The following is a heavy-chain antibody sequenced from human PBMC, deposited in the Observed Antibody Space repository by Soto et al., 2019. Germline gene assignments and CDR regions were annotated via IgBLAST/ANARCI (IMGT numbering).Heavy chain of an antibody. CDR3: AKDRVGGTFYTPLGF. V-gene: IGHV3-30*18. J-gene: IGHJ4*02. D-gene: IGHD1-7*01. CDR2: ITYDGSNK. Sequence: HWVRQAPGKGLEWVAVITYDGSNKYYADSVKGRFTISRDNSKNTLSLHLNTLKPEDTAVYHCAKDRVGGTFYTPLGFWGQGTLVTVSS.